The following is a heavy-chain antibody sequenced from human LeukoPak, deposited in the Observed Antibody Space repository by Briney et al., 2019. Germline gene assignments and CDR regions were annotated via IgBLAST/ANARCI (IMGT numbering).Heavy chain of an antibody. J-gene: IGHJ3*02. Sequence: GGSLRLSCAASGFTFSSYWMSWVRQAPGKGLEWVANIKQDGSEKYYVDSVKGRFTISRDNAKSSLYLQMNSLRAEDTAVYHCARDYWEDAFDIWGQGTMVTVSS. CDR2: IKQDGSEK. CDR1: GFTFSSYW. CDR3: ARDYWEDAFDI. D-gene: IGHD1-26*01. V-gene: IGHV3-7*01.